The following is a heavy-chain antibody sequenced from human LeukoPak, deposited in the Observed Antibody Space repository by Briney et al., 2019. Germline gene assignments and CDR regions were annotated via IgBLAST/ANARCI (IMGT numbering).Heavy chain of an antibody. V-gene: IGHV3-11*01. CDR2: ISGSGSDL. J-gene: IGHJ6*02. Sequence: GGSLRLSCVACGFSFSDYYMSWIRQAPGRGLEWISYISGSGSDLYYADSVKGRFTISRDNANNSLYLQMNSLRAEDTAVYYCARSIGYYYTMDVWGQGTTVAVSS. CDR1: GFSFSDYY. CDR3: ARSIGYYYTMDV. D-gene: IGHD3-22*01.